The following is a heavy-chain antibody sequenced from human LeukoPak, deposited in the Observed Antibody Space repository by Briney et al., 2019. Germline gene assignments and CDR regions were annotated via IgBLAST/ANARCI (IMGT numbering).Heavy chain of an antibody. V-gene: IGHV4-59*01. CDR2: AFYTGST. Sequence: PSETLSLTCTVSGASISHYYWSCIRQPPGRGLEWIGCAFYTGSTNYNPSLKSRVTISIDTSKSQFSLRLTSVTAADTAIYYCASLSHCSTSSCFDYWGRGTLVTVSS. CDR3: ASLSHCSTSSCFDY. D-gene: IGHD2-2*01. CDR1: GASISHYY. J-gene: IGHJ4*02.